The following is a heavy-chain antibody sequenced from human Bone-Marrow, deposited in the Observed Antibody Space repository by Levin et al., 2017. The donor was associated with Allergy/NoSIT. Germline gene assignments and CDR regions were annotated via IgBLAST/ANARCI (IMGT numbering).Heavy chain of an antibody. Sequence: GGSLRLSCAASGFTFSGYAMTWVRQAPGKGLEWLADISNNGVPKKYAGSVKGRFTVSRDNSKDTLYLQMNTLRAEDTAVYYCAKSQVPLESDFFDYWGQGILVTVSS. CDR1: GFTFSGYA. D-gene: IGHD3-16*01. V-gene: IGHV3-23*01. J-gene: IGHJ4*02. CDR3: AKSQVPLESDFFDY. CDR2: ISNNGVPK.